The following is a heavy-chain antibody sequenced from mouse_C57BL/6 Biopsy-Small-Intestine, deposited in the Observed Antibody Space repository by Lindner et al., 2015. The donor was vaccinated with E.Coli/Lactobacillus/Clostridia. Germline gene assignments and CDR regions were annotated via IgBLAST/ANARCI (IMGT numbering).Heavy chain of an antibody. J-gene: IGHJ4*01. CDR3: AVEVATNTYYYFDY. CDR2: IIPILGIA. V-gene: IGHV1-74*01. D-gene: IGHD2-1*01. CDR1: GGTFSSYG. Sequence: SVKVSCKASGGTFSSYGINWVRQAPGQGPEWMGRIIPILGIANYAQNFQARVTITADKSTSTAHMELSRLRSEDTAMYYCAVEVATNTYYYFDYWGQGTLVTVSS.